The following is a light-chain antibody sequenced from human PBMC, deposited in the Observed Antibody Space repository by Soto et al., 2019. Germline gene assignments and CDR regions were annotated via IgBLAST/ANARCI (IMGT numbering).Light chain of an antibody. J-gene: IGLJ2*01. CDR2: GNK. CDR1: SSNIGAGYD. Sequence: QSVLTQPPSVSGAPGQRVIISCTGSSSNIGAGYDVHWYQQLPGTAPKLLIYGNKNRPSGVPDRISGSKSATSASLAITGLQAEHEGDYYCQSYDSSLSGSVFGGGTKLTVL. CDR3: QSYDSSLSGSV. V-gene: IGLV1-40*01.